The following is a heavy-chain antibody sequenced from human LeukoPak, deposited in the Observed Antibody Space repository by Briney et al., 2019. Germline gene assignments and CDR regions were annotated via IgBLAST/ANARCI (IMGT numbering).Heavy chain of an antibody. CDR2: MNPNSGNT. Sequence: ASVKVSCKASGYTFTSYDINWVRQATGQGLEWMGWMNPNSGNTGYAQKFQGRVTITRNTSISTAYMELSSLRSEDTAVYYCARFWYCSSTSCYTGGRKRNDYWGQGTLVTVSS. CDR3: ARFWYCSSTSCYTGGRKRNDY. D-gene: IGHD2-2*02. J-gene: IGHJ4*02. CDR1: GYTFTSYD. V-gene: IGHV1-8*03.